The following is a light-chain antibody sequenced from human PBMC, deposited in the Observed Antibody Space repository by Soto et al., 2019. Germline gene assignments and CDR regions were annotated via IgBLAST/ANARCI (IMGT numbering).Light chain of an antibody. CDR1: QSVLYNFNNKKY. CDR2: WAP. CDR3: QQYYSIPIT. J-gene: IGKJ5*01. V-gene: IGKV4-1*01. Sequence: DIVMTQSPDSLAVSLGERATINCKSSQSVLYNFNNKKYLAWYQQKPGQPPKLLIYWAPTRESGVPDRFSGSGSCTDFALAIGSLQAEDVAVYYCQQYYSIPITFGQGTRLEIK.